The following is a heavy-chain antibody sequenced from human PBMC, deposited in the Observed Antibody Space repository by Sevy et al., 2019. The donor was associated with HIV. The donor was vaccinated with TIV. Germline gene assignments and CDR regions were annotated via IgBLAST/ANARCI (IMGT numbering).Heavy chain of an antibody. V-gene: IGHV4-4*02. Sequence: SETLSLTCAVSGGSISSVNWWHWVRQPPGKGLEWIGEIYHSGSTNYNPSLKRRVTISVDNSKNQFSLKLSSVTAADTAVEYCAGGGGTPRGFDPWGQGSLVTVSS. CDR3: AGGGGTPRGFDP. J-gene: IGHJ5*02. CDR2: IYHSGST. D-gene: IGHD3-16*01. CDR1: GGSISSVNW.